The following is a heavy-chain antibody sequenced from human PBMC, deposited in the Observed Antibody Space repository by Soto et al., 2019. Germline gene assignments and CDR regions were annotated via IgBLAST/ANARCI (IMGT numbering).Heavy chain of an antibody. D-gene: IGHD3-22*01. Sequence: TSETLSLTCTVSGGSISSGDYYWSWIRQPPGKGLEWIGCIHYSGSTYYNPSLKSRVTKSVDTSKNQFSLKLSSVTAADTAVYYCARVFYSSGYYPDAFDIWGQGTMVTVS. V-gene: IGHV4-30-4*01. CDR1: GGSISSGDYY. J-gene: IGHJ3*02. CDR2: IHYSGST. CDR3: ARVFYSSGYYPDAFDI.